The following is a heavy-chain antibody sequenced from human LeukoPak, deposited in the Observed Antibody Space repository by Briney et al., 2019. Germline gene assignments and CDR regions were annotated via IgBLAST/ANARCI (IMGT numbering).Heavy chain of an antibody. D-gene: IGHD4-17*01. CDR3: AREYPTAHYYCYYMDV. Sequence: PGGSLRLSCAASGFTFSSYSMNWVRQAPGKGLEWVSYISSSSSTIYYADSVKGRFTISRDNAKNSLYLQMNSLRAEDTAVYYCAREYPTAHYYCYYMDVWGKGTTDTVSS. J-gene: IGHJ6*03. CDR1: GFTFSSYS. V-gene: IGHV3-48*01. CDR2: ISSSSSTI.